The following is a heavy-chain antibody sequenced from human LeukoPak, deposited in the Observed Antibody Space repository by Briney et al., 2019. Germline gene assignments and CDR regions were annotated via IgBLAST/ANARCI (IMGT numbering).Heavy chain of an antibody. Sequence: GRSLRLSCAASGFRFDDYAMHWVRQGPGKGLEWVSGISSTSGTMDYADSVKGRFTISRDNAKNSLYLQMSSLRAEDTAFYYCVRGTTVTTMGWLDHWGQGTLVTVPS. D-gene: IGHD4-17*01. J-gene: IGHJ5*02. CDR2: ISSTSGTM. CDR3: VRGTTVTTMGWLDH. CDR1: GFRFDDYA. V-gene: IGHV3-9*01.